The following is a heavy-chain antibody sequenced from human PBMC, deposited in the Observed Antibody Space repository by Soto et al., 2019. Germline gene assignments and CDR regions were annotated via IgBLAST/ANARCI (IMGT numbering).Heavy chain of an antibody. J-gene: IGHJ3*02. D-gene: IGHD6-6*01. CDR3: ARVTARRDAFDI. CDR1: GGSFSGYY. CDR2: INHSGST. V-gene: IGHV4-34*01. Sequence: SETLSLTCAVYGGSFSGYYWSWIRQPPGKGLEWIGEINHSGSTNYNPSLKSRVTISVDTSKNQFSLKLSSVTAADTAVYYCARVTARRDAFDIWGQGTMVTVSS.